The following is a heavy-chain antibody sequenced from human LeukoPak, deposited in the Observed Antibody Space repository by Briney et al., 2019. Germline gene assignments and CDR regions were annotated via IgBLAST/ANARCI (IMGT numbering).Heavy chain of an antibody. CDR3: ARDQRHDGSGSPLDY. V-gene: IGHV3-30-3*01. CDR1: GFTFSSYA. D-gene: IGHD3-22*01. J-gene: IGHJ4*02. CDR2: ISYDGGNK. Sequence: PGRSLRLSCAASGFTFSSYAMHWVRQAPGKGLEWVAVISYDGGNKYYADSVKGRFTISRDNAKNTLYLQMNSLRAEDTAVYYCARDQRHDGSGSPLDYWGQGTLATVSS.